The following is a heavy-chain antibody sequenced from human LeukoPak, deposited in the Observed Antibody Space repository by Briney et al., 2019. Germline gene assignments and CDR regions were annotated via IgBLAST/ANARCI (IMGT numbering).Heavy chain of an antibody. J-gene: IGHJ4*02. Sequence: SEILSLTCTVSGGSISSSSYYWGWIRQPPGKGLEWIGSIYYSGSTYYNPSLKSRVTISVDTSKNQFSLKLSSVTAADTAVYYCARHRIVVVVPASIGWHFDYWGQGTLVTVSS. CDR2: IYYSGST. CDR1: GGSISSSSYY. D-gene: IGHD2-2*01. CDR3: ARHRIVVVVPASIGWHFDY. V-gene: IGHV4-39*01.